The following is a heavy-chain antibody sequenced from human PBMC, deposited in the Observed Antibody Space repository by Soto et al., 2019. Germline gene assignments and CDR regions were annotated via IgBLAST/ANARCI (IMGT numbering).Heavy chain of an antibody. Sequence: EVQLVESGGGLVQPGGSLRLSCAASGFTFSSYWMHWVRQAPGKGLVWVSRINSDGSSKSYADSVTGRFTISRDNAKTTRYLQMNSLRAEDTAVYYCAVAVAGPTAIGYWGQGTLVTVSS. CDR2: INSDGSSK. CDR3: AVAVAGPTAIGY. D-gene: IGHD6-19*01. J-gene: IGHJ4*02. CDR1: GFTFSSYW. V-gene: IGHV3-74*01.